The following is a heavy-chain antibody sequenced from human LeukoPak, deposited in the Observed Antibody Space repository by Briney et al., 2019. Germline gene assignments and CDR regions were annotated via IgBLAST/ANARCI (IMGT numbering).Heavy chain of an antibody. CDR3: ARLRGYYDSSAPKDWFDP. CDR2: IIPILGIA. CDR1: GGTFSSYA. D-gene: IGHD3-22*01. J-gene: IGHJ5*02. V-gene: IGHV1-69*04. Sequence: GASVKVSCKASGGTFSSYAISWVRQAPGQGLEWMGRIIPILGIANYAQKFQGRVTITADKSTSTAYMELSSLRSEDTAVYYCARLRGYYDSSAPKDWFDPGGQGTLVTVSS.